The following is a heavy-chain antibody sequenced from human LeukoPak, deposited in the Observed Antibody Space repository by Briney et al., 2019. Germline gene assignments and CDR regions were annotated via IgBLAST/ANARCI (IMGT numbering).Heavy chain of an antibody. CDR3: ARGGRVHFDY. CDR2: INQDGSEK. V-gene: IGHV3-7*01. CDR1: GFTFRTFC. Sequence: GGSLRLSCEASGFTFRTFCMSWVRQAPGKGREWVANINQDGSEKYYVDSVRGRFTISRDNAKNSLYLQMNSLRDEDTALYYCARGGRVHFDYWGQGTLVTVSS. J-gene: IGHJ4*02.